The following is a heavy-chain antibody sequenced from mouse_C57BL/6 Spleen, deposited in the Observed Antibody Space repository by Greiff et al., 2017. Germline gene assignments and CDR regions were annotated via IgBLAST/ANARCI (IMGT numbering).Heavy chain of an antibody. Sequence: VQLQQPGAELVKPGASVKLSCKASGYTFTSYWMHWVKQRPGRGLEWIGRIDPNGGCTKYNEKFKSKATLTVDKPSSTAYMQLSSLTSEDSAVSYCASEDCGSGYERFAFWGTGTPVTVSS. D-gene: IGHD1-1*01. CDR1: GYTFTSYW. CDR2: IDPNGGCT. J-gene: IGHJ1*03. V-gene: IGHV1-72*01. CDR3: ASEDCGSGYERFAF.